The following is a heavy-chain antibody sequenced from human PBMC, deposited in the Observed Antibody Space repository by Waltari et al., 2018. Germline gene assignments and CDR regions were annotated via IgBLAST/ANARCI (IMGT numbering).Heavy chain of an antibody. CDR3: AKGHSGSYGLKD. CDR1: GFHFDDFA. Sequence: EVQLVESGGGLVRPGRSLRLPCAVSGFHFDDFAMHWVRQAPGKGLEWVSGISWNSDNIGYADSVKGRFTISRDNAKNSLYLQMNSLRPEDTALYYCAKGHSGSYGLKDWGQGTLVTVSS. CDR2: ISWNSDNI. J-gene: IGHJ4*02. D-gene: IGHD1-26*01. V-gene: IGHV3-9*01.